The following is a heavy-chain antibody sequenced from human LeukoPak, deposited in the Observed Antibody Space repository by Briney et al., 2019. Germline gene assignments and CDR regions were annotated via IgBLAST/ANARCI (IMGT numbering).Heavy chain of an antibody. V-gene: IGHV3-48*01. D-gene: IGHD2-2*01. CDR1: EFTFSSYS. CDR2: ITNSGNSK. CDR3: ASAASWRFDY. J-gene: IGHJ4*02. Sequence: PGGSLRLSCAASEFTFSSYSMNWVRQAPGKGLEWVSYITNSGNSKSYADSVKGRFTISRDNTKNSLYLQMNSLRAEDTAVYYCASAASWRFDYWGQGTLVTVSS.